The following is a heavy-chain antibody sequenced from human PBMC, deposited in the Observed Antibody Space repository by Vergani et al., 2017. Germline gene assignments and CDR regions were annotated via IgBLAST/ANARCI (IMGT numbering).Heavy chain of an antibody. J-gene: IGHJ4*02. CDR3: ARHLRGYSYGVFDY. Sequence: QVQLQESGPGLVKPSETLSLTCAVSDYSITSGYYWGWIRQPPGKGLEWIGSLYASGSTYYSPSLKSRVAISIDTSKNHFSLRLSSVTAADTAVYYCARHLRGYSYGVFDYWGQGREVTVSS. D-gene: IGHD5-18*01. V-gene: IGHV4-38-2*01. CDR2: LYASGST. CDR1: DYSITSGYY.